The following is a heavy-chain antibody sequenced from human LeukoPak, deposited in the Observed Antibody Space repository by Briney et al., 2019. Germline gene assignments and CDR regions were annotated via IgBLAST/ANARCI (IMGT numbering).Heavy chain of an antibody. CDR1: GYSISSGYY. D-gene: IGHD3-22*01. Sequence: SETLSLTCTVSGYSISSGYYWGWIRQPPGKGLEWIGSIYHSGSTYHNPSLKSRVTISVDTSKNQFSLKLSSVTAADTAVYYCARALNQHYYDSSGYYGAYFDYWGQGTLVTVSS. CDR3: ARALNQHYYDSSGYYGAYFDY. CDR2: IYHSGST. V-gene: IGHV4-38-2*02. J-gene: IGHJ4*02.